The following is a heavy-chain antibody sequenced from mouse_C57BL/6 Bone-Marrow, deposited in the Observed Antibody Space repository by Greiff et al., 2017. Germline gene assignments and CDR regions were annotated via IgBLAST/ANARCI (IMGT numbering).Heavy chain of an antibody. D-gene: IGHD2-2*01. CDR3: ARQGVTTRAWFAY. V-gene: IGHV3-6*01. Sequence: DVQLQESGPGLVKPSQSLSLTCSVTGYSITSGYYWNWIRQFPGNKLEWMGYISYDGSNNYNPSLKNRISITRDTSKNQFFLKLNSVTTEDTATYYCARQGVTTRAWFAYWGQGTLVTVSA. CDR2: ISYDGSN. CDR1: GYSITSGYY. J-gene: IGHJ3*01.